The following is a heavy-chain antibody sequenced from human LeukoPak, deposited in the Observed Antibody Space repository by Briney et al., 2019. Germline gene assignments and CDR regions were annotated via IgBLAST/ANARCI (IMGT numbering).Heavy chain of an antibody. CDR3: ARDYGSAYYRAPRH. V-gene: IGHV1-46*01. CDR1: GYIFTNYC. D-gene: IGHD3-10*01. Sequence: ASVKVSCKASGYIFTNYCMRWVRQAPGQGLEWMGTINPSGGSTTYAQKFQGRVTMTRDTSTSTVYMELSSLRSEDTAVYYCARDYGSAYYRAPRHWGQGTLVTVSS. J-gene: IGHJ4*02. CDR2: INPSGGST.